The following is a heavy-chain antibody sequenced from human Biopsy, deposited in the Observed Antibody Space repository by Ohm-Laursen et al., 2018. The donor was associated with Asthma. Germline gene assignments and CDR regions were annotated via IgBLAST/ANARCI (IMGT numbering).Heavy chain of an antibody. CDR2: ISYDGNHK. D-gene: IGHD5-12*01. J-gene: IGHJ4*02. CDR1: GFMFRSFG. CDR3: AKRRGYSGHDNDY. V-gene: IGHV3-30*18. Sequence: LSLTCVASGFMFRSFGMHWVRQAPGKGLEWVAVISYDGNHKFYEDSVKGRFTISRDNSKNTLYLQMNSLRTEDTAVYYCAKRRGYSGHDNDYWGQGTLVIVSS.